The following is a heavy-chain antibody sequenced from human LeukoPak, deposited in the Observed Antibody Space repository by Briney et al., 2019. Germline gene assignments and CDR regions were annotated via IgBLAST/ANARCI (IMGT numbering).Heavy chain of an antibody. CDR1: GFTFSTYW. D-gene: IGHD3-3*01. J-gene: IGHJ4*02. CDR3: AREILAPGKTHDY. CDR2: ITDDGRTT. Sequence: PGGSLRLSCAASGFTFSTYWMHWVRQVPGKGLVWVSRITDDGRTTFYADSVKGRFTISRDNSKNKLYLQINSLRVEDTAVYYCAREILAPGKTHDYWGQGTLVTVSS. V-gene: IGHV3-74*01.